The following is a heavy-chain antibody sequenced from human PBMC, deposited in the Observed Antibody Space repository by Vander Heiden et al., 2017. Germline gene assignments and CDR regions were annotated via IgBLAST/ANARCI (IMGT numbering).Heavy chain of an antibody. D-gene: IGHD3-22*01. V-gene: IGHV3-9*01. Sequence: EVQLVESGGGLVQPGRSLRLSCAASGFTFDDYAMHGGRQAPGKGLEWVSGISWNSGSIGYADSVKGRFTISRDNAKNSLYLQMNSLRAEDTVLYYCAKALDTYYYDSSGFDYWGQGTWSPSPQ. J-gene: IGHJ4*02. CDR1: GFTFDDYA. CDR2: ISWNSGSI. CDR3: AKALDTYYYDSSGFDY.